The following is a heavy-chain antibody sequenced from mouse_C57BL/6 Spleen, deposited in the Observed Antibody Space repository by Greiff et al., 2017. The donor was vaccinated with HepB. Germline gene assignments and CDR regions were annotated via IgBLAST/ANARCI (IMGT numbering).Heavy chain of an antibody. Sequence: EVKLMESGEGLVKPGGSLKLSCAASGFTFSSYAMSWVRQTPEKRLEWVAYISSGGDYIYYADTVKGRFTISRDNARNTLYLKMSSLKSEDTAMYYCTRGGYISNYAFRDAMDYWGQGTSVTVSS. CDR1: GFTFSSYA. J-gene: IGHJ4*01. CDR2: ISSGGDYI. CDR3: TRGGYISNYAFRDAMDY. V-gene: IGHV5-9-1*02. D-gene: IGHD2-5*01.